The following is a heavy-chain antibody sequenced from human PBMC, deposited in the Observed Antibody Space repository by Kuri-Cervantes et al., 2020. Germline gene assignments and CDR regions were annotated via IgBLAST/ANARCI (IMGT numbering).Heavy chain of an antibody. J-gene: IGHJ5*02. D-gene: IGHD2-21*02. CDR2: IDSDEITT. V-gene: IGHV3-74*01. CDR3: ARERRRTCGGGCYSGHWFDP. CDR1: GFTFTNYW. Sequence: GESLKISCAASGFTFTNYWMHWVRQAPGQGLVWVSRIDSDEITTDYADSVKGRFTISRDNAKNSLYLQMNSLRAEDTAVYYCARERRRTCGGGCYSGHWFDPWGQGTLVTVSS.